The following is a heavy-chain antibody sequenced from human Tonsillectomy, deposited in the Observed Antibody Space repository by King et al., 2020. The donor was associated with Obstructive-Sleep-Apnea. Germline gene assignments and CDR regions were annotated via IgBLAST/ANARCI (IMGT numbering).Heavy chain of an antibody. J-gene: IGHJ3*02. V-gene: IGHV4-31*03. CDR2: IYYSGST. Sequence: PLQESGPGLVKPSQTLSLTCTVSGGSISSGGYYWSWIRQHPGKGLEWIGYIYYSGSTYYNPSLKSRVTISVDTSKNQFSLKLSSVTAADTAVYYCAREEGAGGAFDIWGQGTMVTVSS. CDR1: GGSISSGGYY. D-gene: IGHD1-26*01. CDR3: AREEGAGGAFDI.